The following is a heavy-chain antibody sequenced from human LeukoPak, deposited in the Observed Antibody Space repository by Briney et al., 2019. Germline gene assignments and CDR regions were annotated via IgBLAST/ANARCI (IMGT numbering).Heavy chain of an antibody. Sequence: SETLSLTCAVYGGSFSGYYWSWIRQPPGNGLEWIGEINHSGSTNYNPSLKSRVTISVDTSKNQFSLKLSSVTAADTAVYYCARPTYYYDSSGYYPLPTEVYCFDCWGQGTLVTVSS. CDR1: GGSFSGYY. CDR2: INHSGST. CDR3: ARPTYYYDSSGYYPLPTEVYCFDC. D-gene: IGHD3-22*01. J-gene: IGHJ4*02. V-gene: IGHV4-34*01.